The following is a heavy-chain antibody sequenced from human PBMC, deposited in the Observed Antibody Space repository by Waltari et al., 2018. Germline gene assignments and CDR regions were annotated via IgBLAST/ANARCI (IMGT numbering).Heavy chain of an antibody. CDR2: IYSVGST. Sequence: EVQLVESGGGLIQPGGSLRLSCAASGFTVSSNYMSWVRQAPGKGLEWVSVIYSVGSTYYADSVKGRFTISRDNSKNTLYLQMNSLRAEDTAVYYCARDHSSSWYRDAFDIWGQGTMVTVSS. CDR1: GFTVSSNY. CDR3: ARDHSSSWYRDAFDI. D-gene: IGHD6-13*01. V-gene: IGHV3-53*01. J-gene: IGHJ3*02.